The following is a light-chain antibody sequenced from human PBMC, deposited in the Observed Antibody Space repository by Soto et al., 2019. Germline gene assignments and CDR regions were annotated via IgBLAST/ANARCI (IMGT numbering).Light chain of an antibody. CDR1: SSDVGGYNY. V-gene: IGLV2-14*01. CDR2: DVS. Sequence: QSVLTQPASVSGSPGQSITISCTGTSSDVGGYNYVSWYQQHPGKAPKLMIYDVSNRPSGVSNRFSGSKSGNTASLTIYGLQAEDEADYYCSSYTSSSTPLFGGGTKVTVL. CDR3: SSYTSSSTPL. J-gene: IGLJ3*02.